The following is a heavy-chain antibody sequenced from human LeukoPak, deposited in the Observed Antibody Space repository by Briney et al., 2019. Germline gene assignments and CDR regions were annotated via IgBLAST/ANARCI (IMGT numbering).Heavy chain of an antibody. CDR1: GYSISSGYY. J-gene: IGHJ3*02. V-gene: IGHV4-38-2*02. CDR2: IYYSGST. Sequence: PSETLSLTCTVSGYSISSGYYWGWIRQPPGKGLEWIGSIYYSGSTYYNLYLKSRVTISVDTSKNQFSLKLRSVTAADTAVYYCARGLWFGEVPSDHVFDIWGQGTMVTVSS. D-gene: IGHD3-10*01. CDR3: ARGLWFGEVPSDHVFDI.